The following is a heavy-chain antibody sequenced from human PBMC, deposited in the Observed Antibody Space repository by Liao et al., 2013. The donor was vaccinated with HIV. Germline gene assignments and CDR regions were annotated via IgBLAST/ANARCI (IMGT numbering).Heavy chain of an antibody. CDR2: IYTGMSTTGTT. CDR1: GDLIRRDNYY. J-gene: IGHJ6*03. V-gene: IGHV4-61*02. D-gene: IGHD4-11*01. CDR3: ARVCGYSNYVLDYYYMDV. Sequence: QVQLQESGPGLVKPSQTLSLTCTVSGDLIRRDNYYWTWIRQPAGKGLEWIGHIYTGMSTTGTTNYNPSLKSRVSISADTSSNHVSLKLTSVTAADTAVYYCARVCGYSNYVLDYYYMDVWGKGTTVTVSS.